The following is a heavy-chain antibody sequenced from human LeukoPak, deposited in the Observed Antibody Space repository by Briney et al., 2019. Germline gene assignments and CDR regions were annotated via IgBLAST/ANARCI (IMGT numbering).Heavy chain of an antibody. V-gene: IGHV3-23*01. CDR3: AKTTYYDILTGYYAPNFDY. J-gene: IGHJ4*02. Sequence: PGGSLRLSCAASGFTFSSYAMSWVRQAPGKGLEWVSAISGSGGSTYYADSVKGRFTISGDNSKNTLYLQMNSLRAEDTAVYYCAKTTYYDILTGYYAPNFDYWGQGTLVTVSS. D-gene: IGHD3-9*01. CDR1: GFTFSSYA. CDR2: ISGSGGST.